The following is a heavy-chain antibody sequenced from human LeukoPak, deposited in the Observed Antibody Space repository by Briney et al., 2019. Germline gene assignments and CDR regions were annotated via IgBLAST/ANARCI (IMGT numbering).Heavy chain of an antibody. V-gene: IGHV4-4*09. CDR2: IHSSGGT. Sequence: PSETLSLTCTVSGGSISGYSWDWIRQPPGKGLEWIGYIHSSGGTHYSPSLESRVTMSVDTSKNQFYLKLTSVTAADTAVYYCARHHRSGSGGTYFDYWGQGTLVTVSS. CDR3: ARHHRSGSGGTYFDY. J-gene: IGHJ4*02. CDR1: GGSISGYS. D-gene: IGHD3-22*01.